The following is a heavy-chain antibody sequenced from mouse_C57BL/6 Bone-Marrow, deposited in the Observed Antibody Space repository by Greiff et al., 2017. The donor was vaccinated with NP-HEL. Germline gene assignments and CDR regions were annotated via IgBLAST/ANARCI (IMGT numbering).Heavy chain of an antibody. J-gene: IGHJ2*01. Sequence: QVQLQQSGAELVKPGASVKISCKASGYAFSSYWMNWVKQRPGKGLEWIGQIYPGDGDTNYNGKFKGKATLTADKSSSTAYMELRSLTSEDSAVYFCARGRTAGRDYWGKGTTLTVSS. D-gene: IGHD3-3*01. CDR3: ARGRTAGRDY. V-gene: IGHV1-80*01. CDR2: IYPGDGDT. CDR1: GYAFSSYW.